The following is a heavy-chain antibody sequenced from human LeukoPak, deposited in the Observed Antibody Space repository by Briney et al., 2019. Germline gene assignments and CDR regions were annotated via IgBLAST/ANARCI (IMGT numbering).Heavy chain of an antibody. CDR2: IYYSGST. V-gene: IGHV4-39*07. Sequence: SETLSLTCTVSGGSISSSSYYWGWIRQPPGKGLEWIGSIYYSGSTYYNPSLKSRVTISVDTSKNQFSLKLSSVTAADTAVYYCARESFERQQLAPYNWGQGTLVTVSS. D-gene: IGHD6-13*01. J-gene: IGHJ4*02. CDR1: GGSISSSSYY. CDR3: ARESFERQQLAPYN.